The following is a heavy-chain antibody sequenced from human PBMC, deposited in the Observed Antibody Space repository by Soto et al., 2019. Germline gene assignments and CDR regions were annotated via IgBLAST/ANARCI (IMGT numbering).Heavy chain of an antibody. CDR2: IIPIFGTA. Sequence: GASVKVSCKASGGTFSSYAICWVRQAPGQGLEWMGGIIPIFGTANYAQKFQGRVTITADESTSTAYMELSSLRSEDTAVYYCARGGYSSSWYSPPQWNYYSGMDVWGQGTTVTVSS. CDR1: GGTFSSYA. V-gene: IGHV1-69*13. D-gene: IGHD6-13*01. CDR3: ARGGYSSSWYSPPQWNYYSGMDV. J-gene: IGHJ6*02.